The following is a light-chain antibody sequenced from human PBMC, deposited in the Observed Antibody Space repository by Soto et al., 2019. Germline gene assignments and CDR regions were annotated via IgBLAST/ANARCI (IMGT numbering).Light chain of an antibody. Sequence: QSVLTQPPSVSGAPGQRVTISCTGSSSSIGAGYHVHWYQQLPGAAPKLLISVNNNRPSGVPDRFSGSRSGTSASLAIAGLQPEDEADYYCQSYDDSLSTYVFGTGTKLTVL. CDR3: QSYDDSLSTYV. J-gene: IGLJ1*01. CDR1: SSSIGAGYH. CDR2: VNN. V-gene: IGLV1-40*01.